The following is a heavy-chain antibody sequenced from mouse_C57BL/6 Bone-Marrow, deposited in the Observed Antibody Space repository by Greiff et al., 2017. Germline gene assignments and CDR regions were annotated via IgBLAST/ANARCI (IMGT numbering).Heavy chain of an antibody. CDR3: ARRYYGSSYDYAMDY. CDR1: GFTFSSYG. V-gene: IGHV5-6*01. Sequence: EVQLVESGGDLVKPGGSLKLSCAASGFTFSSYGMSWVRQTPDKRLEWVATISSGGSYTYYPDSVKGRFTISRDNAKNTLYLQRSSLKSEDTAMYYCARRYYGSSYDYAMDYWGQGTSVTVSS. D-gene: IGHD1-1*01. J-gene: IGHJ4*01. CDR2: ISSGGSYT.